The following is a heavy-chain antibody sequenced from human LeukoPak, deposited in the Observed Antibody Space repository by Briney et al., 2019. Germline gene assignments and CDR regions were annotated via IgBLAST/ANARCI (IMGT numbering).Heavy chain of an antibody. J-gene: IGHJ3*02. D-gene: IGHD3-10*01. Sequence: GASLKISCKGSGYRFTSYWISWVRQMPGKGPEWMGRIDPSDSYTNYSPSFQGHVTISADKSISTAYLQWSSLKASDTAMYYCARQSVRGVFAFDIWGQGTMVTVSS. V-gene: IGHV5-10-1*01. CDR2: IDPSDSYT. CDR1: GYRFTSYW. CDR3: ARQSVRGVFAFDI.